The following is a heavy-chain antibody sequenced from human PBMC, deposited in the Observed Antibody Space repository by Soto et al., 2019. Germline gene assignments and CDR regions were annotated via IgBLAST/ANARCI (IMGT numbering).Heavy chain of an antibody. CDR3: ARRTWGMDV. CDR2: IFHRGNT. D-gene: IGHD2-8*01. CDR1: SGSIGTTNW. V-gene: IGHV4-4*02. Sequence: QVQLQESGPGLVKPSGTLSLTCAVSSGSIGTTNWWSWVRQTPGKGLEWIGEIFHRGNTYYNPSLTSRVTISVDTSKHQFSLNLRSVTAADTAVYYCARRTWGMDVWGQGTTVTVSS. J-gene: IGHJ6*02.